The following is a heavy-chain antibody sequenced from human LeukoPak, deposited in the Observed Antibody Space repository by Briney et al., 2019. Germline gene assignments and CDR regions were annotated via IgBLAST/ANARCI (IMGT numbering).Heavy chain of an antibody. D-gene: IGHD6-13*01. V-gene: IGHV3-30*18. CDR3: AKDTASSSWYGSFDY. J-gene: IGHJ4*02. Sequence: PGRSLRLSCAASGFTFSSYGMHWVRQAPGKGLEWVAVISYDGSNKYYADSVKGRFTISRDNSKNTLYLQMNSLRAEDTALYYCAKDTASSSWYGSFDYWGQGTLVTVSS. CDR2: ISYDGSNK. CDR1: GFTFSSYG.